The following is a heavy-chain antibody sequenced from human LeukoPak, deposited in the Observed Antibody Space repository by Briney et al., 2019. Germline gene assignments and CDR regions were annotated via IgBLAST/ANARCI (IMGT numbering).Heavy chain of an antibody. CDR1: GGSFSGYY. J-gene: IGHJ5*02. V-gene: IGHV4-34*01. CDR3: ARFFSAATWGYNWFDP. CDR2: IHHSGST. D-gene: IGHD2-15*01. Sequence: PSETLSLTCAVYGGSFSGYYWGWIQQPPGKGLEWIGNIHHSGSTYYKPSLRSRVIISVDTSENQFSLRLSSVTAADTAVYYCARFFSAATWGYNWFDPWGQGTLVTVSS.